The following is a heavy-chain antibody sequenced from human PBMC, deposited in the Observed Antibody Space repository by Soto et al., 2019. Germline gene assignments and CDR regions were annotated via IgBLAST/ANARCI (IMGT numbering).Heavy chain of an antibody. J-gene: IGHJ4*02. V-gene: IGHV3-9*01. CDR3: AKGRKPYYFDY. CDR1: GFTFDDYA. CDR2: ISWNSGSI. Sequence: GGSLRLSCAASGFTFDDYAMHWVRQAPGKGLEWVSGISWNSGSIGYADSVKGRFTISRDNAKNSLYLQMNSLRAEDTALYYCAKGRKPYYFDYWGQGTLVTV.